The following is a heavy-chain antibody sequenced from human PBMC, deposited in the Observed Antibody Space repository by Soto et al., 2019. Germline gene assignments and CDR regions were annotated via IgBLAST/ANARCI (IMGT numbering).Heavy chain of an antibody. J-gene: IGHJ4*02. V-gene: IGHV3-30*18. CDR1: GFTFRTYA. CDR2: ISHDGSNT. CDR3: AKDAGSTEYFFAS. Sequence: QVQVVESGGGVVQPGRSLRLSCAASGFTFRTYAMHWVRQAPGKGLEWVAVISHDGSNTDYGDSVKGRFTISRDNSKSTLSLQMNSLRPEDPGVYYCAKDAGSTEYFFASWGQGTLVSVSS.